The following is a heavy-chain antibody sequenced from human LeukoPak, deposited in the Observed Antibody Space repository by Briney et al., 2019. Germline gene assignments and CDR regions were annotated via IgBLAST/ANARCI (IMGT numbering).Heavy chain of an antibody. CDR1: GYTFTSYG. Sequence: ASVKVSCKASGYTFTSYGISWVRQAPGQGLEWMGWISAYNGNTNYAQKLQGRVTMTTDTSTSTAYMELSRLRSDDTAVYYCARSYYGSGSYSTQAFGDYWGQGTLVTVSS. V-gene: IGHV1-18*04. CDR3: ARSYYGSGSYSTQAFGDY. CDR2: ISAYNGNT. J-gene: IGHJ4*02. D-gene: IGHD3-10*01.